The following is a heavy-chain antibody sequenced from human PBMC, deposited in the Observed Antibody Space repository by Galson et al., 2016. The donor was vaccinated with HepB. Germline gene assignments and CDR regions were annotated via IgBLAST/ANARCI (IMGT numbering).Heavy chain of an antibody. CDR3: AKGKWSWNTCSDY. CDR1: GFRFSSYG. V-gene: IGHV3-23*01. CDR2: ISGSGVT. Sequence: SLRLSCAAAGFRFSSYGMSWVREAPGKGLEWVSHISGSGVTYYADSVKGRFTISRDDSMNTVYLQMNGLRADDTAVYYCAKGKWSWNTCSDYWGQGALVIVSS. D-gene: IGHD1/OR15-1a*01. J-gene: IGHJ4*02.